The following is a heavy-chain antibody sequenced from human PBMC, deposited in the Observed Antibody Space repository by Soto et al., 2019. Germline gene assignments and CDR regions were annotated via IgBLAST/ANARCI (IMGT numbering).Heavy chain of an antibody. V-gene: IGHV4-39*01. Sequence: GLIHKPPGKGLEWIGSIYFNGRTYHNPSLKSRVTLSLDASKNQFSLKLISVTAADTAVYYCARSLMDVWGKGTTVTVSS. J-gene: IGHJ6*03. CDR2: IYFNGRT. CDR3: ARSLMDV.